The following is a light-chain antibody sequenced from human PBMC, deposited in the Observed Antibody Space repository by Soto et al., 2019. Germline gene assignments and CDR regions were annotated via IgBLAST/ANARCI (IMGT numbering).Light chain of an antibody. CDR3: SSYTTSSTYV. CDR2: EVT. V-gene: IGLV2-14*01. Sequence: QSVLTQPASVSASPGQSITISCTGTGSDVGTYDDVSWYRQYPGKAPKLLIYEVTNRPSGVSNRFSGSKSGNTASLTTSGLQAEEEADYYCSSYTTSSTYVFGSGTKVTVL. J-gene: IGLJ1*01. CDR1: GSDVGTYDD.